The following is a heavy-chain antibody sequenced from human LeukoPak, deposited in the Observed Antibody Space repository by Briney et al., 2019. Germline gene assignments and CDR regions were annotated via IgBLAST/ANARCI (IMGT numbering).Heavy chain of an antibody. V-gene: IGHV1-18*01. CDR1: GYTFTTYG. J-gene: IGHJ3*02. D-gene: IGHD7-27*01. CDR3: ARGLLTARARDVFDI. Sequence: ASVKVSCKASGYTFTTYGISWVRQAPGQGLEWMGWVSAYNGNTNYAQKLQGRVTMTTDTSANTAYMELGSLRSDDTAVYYCARGLLTARARDVFDIWGQGTMVTVSS. CDR2: VSAYNGNT.